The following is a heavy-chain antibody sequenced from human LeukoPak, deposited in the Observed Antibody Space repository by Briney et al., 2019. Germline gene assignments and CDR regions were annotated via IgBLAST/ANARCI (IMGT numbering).Heavy chain of an antibody. CDR3: GSQYYGDWFDP. J-gene: IGHJ5*02. D-gene: IGHD3-16*01. V-gene: IGHV5-51*01. CDR2: IYPGDSES. CDR1: GYSFSNYW. Sequence: GESLKIPCKASGYSFSNYWIGWVRQMPGKGLEWMGIIYPGDSESRYSPSFQGHVTISVDKSISPPYLQWSSLKASDTAMYYCGSQYYGDWFDPWGQGTLVIVSS.